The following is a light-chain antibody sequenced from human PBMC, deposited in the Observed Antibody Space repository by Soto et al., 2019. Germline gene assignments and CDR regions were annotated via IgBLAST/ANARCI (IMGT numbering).Light chain of an antibody. CDR2: GAS. CDR1: QTIFNSY. CDR3: QQYGSSYT. Sequence: ENVLTQSPGTLSLSPGDTATLSCRASQTIFNSYLAWYQQKPGQAPRLLIYGASSRATGIPDRFSGGGSGTDFTLTITRLEPEGFAVYYCQQYGSSYTFGQGTKLEMK. V-gene: IGKV3-20*01. J-gene: IGKJ2*01.